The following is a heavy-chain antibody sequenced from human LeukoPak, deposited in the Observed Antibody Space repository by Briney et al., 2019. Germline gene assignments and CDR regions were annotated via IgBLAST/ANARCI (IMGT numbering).Heavy chain of an antibody. CDR2: IYYSGST. J-gene: IGHJ4*02. CDR1: GGSISSGDYY. Sequence: PSQTLSLTCTVSGGSISSGDYYWSWIRQPPGKGLEWIGYIYYSGSTYYNPSLKSRVTISVDTSKNQFSLKLSSVTAADTAVYYCVRDQPTGAGTDYWGQGTLVTVSS. CDR3: VRDQPTGAGTDY. V-gene: IGHV4-30-4*08. D-gene: IGHD6-19*01.